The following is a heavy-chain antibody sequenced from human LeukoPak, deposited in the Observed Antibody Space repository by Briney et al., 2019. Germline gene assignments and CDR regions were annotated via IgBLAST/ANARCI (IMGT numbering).Heavy chain of an antibody. CDR3: AKGIYCSGWSYFDY. V-gene: IGHV3-23*01. J-gene: IGHJ4*01. CDR2: LSGSGITT. D-gene: IGHD6-19*01. CDR1: GFTFSNSA. Sequence: GGSLRLSCAASGFTFSNSAMSWVRQAPGKGLEWVSTLSGSGITTYYADSVKGRFTISRDNSKNTLYLQMNSLRAEDTAVYYCAKGIYCSGWSYFDYWGHGTLVTVSS.